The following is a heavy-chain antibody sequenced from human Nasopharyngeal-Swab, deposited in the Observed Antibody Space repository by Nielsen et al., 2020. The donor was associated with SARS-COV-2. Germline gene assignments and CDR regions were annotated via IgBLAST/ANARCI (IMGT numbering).Heavy chain of an antibody. CDR3: AKDLTPPSFVVVVAATPIAFDI. V-gene: IGHV3-23*01. CDR2: ISGSGGST. D-gene: IGHD2-15*01. Sequence: GESLKISCAASGFTFSSYAMSWVRQAPGKGPEWVSAISGSGGSTYYADSVKGRFTISRDNSKNTLYLQMNSLRAEDTAVYYCAKDLTPPSFVVVVAATPIAFDIWGQGTMVTVSS. J-gene: IGHJ3*02. CDR1: GFTFSSYA.